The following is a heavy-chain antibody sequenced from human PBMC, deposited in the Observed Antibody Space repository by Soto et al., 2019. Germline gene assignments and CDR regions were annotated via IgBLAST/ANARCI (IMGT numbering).Heavy chain of an antibody. CDR1: GYSFTSYW. Sequence: EVQLVQSGAEVKKPGESLRISCKGSGYSFTSYWISWVRQMPGKGLEWMGRIDPSDSYTNYSPSFQGHVTISADKSISTAYLQWSSLKASDTAMYYCARRWVAAAGRYYYYYGMDVWGQGTTVTVSS. D-gene: IGHD6-13*01. CDR2: IDPSDSYT. V-gene: IGHV5-10-1*03. J-gene: IGHJ6*02. CDR3: ARRWVAAAGRYYYYYGMDV.